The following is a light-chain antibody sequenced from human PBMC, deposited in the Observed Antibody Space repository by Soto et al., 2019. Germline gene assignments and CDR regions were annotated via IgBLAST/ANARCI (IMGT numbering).Light chain of an antibody. J-gene: IGKJ2*01. V-gene: IGKV3-20*01. CDR1: QSVRAAF. CDR2: GAS. Sequence: LVLTQSQGTLSLSPGERGTLSCRASQSVRAAFLAWYQQKPGQAPRLLIYGASNRATGIPDRFSGSGSGTEFTLTISRLEPEDSAVYYCHLYGTSLLSTCGQGTK. CDR3: HLYGTSLLST.